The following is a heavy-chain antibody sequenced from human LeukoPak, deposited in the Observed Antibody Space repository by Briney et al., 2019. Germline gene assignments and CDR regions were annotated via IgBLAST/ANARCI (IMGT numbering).Heavy chain of an antibody. Sequence: SETLSLTCTVSGGSISSYYWSWIRQPPGKGLEWIGYIYYSGSTNYNPSLKSRVTISVDTSKNQFSLKLGSVTAADTAVYYCARVDPYNSMVYAMSFDYWGQGTLVTVSS. CDR3: ARVDPYNSMVYAMSFDY. CDR1: GGSISSYY. J-gene: IGHJ4*02. CDR2: IYYSGST. V-gene: IGHV4-59*01. D-gene: IGHD2-8*01.